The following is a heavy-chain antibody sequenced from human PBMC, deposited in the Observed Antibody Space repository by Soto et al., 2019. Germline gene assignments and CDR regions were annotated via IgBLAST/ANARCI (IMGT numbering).Heavy chain of an antibody. CDR1: GGAVSDSV. CDR2: IIPSFGTA. J-gene: IGHJ5*02. Sequence: QVHLVQSGAEVKKPGTSVMVSCKASGGAVSDSVIAWVRQAPGQGPEWMGGIIPSFGTANYAQTFLGRVTMTADKTTNTAYLELNSLAYADTSVYYCALASLGPGYCAGKGWFDPWGQGTLVTVSS. V-gene: IGHV1-69*06. CDR3: ALASLGPGYCAGKGWFDP. D-gene: IGHD2-21*01.